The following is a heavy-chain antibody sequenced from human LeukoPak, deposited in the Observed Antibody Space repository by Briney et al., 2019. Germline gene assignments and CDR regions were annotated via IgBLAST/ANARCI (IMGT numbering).Heavy chain of an antibody. CDR3: AREGDGYI. D-gene: IGHD5-24*01. Sequence: GSSVKVSCKASGGTFSSYAISWVRQAPGQGLEWMGRIIPILGIANYAQKFQGRVTITADESTSTAYMELSSLRSEDTAVYYCAREGDGYIWGQGTLVTVSS. CDR2: IIPILGIA. J-gene: IGHJ4*02. CDR1: GGTFSSYA. V-gene: IGHV1-69*04.